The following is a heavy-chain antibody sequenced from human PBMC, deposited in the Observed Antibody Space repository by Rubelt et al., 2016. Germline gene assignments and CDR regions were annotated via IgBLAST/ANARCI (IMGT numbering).Heavy chain of an antibody. CDR3: ASQDYDSSGYYTQIDAFDI. V-gene: IGHV4-59*08. CDR2: LYYSGST. CDR1: GGSISSYY. J-gene: IGHJ3*02. Sequence: QVQLQESGPGLVKPSETLSLTCTVSGGSISSYYWSWIRQPPGKGLEWIGYLYYSGSTNYTPSLKSRVAISVDTSKNQFSLKLSSVTAADTAVYYCASQDYDSSGYYTQIDAFDIWGQGTMVTVSS. D-gene: IGHD3-22*01.